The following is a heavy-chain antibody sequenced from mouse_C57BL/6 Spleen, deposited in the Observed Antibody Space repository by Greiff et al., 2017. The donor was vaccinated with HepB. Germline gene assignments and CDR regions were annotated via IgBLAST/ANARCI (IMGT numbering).Heavy chain of an antibody. D-gene: IGHD2-1*01. CDR3: TTGYYGNSAWFAY. Sequence: EVKLEESGAELVRPGASVKLSCTASGFNIKDYYMHWVKQRPEQGLEWIGRIDPADGDTEYAPKFQGKATMTADTSSNTAYLQLSSLTSEDTAFYYCTTGYYGNSAWFAYWGQGTLVTVSA. J-gene: IGHJ3*01. CDR2: IDPADGDT. CDR1: GFNIKDYY. V-gene: IGHV14-1*01.